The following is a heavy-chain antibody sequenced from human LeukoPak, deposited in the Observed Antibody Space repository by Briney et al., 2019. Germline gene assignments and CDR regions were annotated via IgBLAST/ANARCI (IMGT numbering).Heavy chain of an antibody. J-gene: IGHJ4*02. CDR2: IYPGDSDT. CDR3: ARQRCGGDCYLGGDY. Sequence: HGESLKISCKGSGYSFTSYWIGWVRQMPGKGLEWVGIIYPGDSDTRYSPSFQGQVTISADKSISTAYLQWSSLKASDTAMYYCARQRCGGDCYLGGDYWGQGTLVTVSS. CDR1: GYSFTSYW. V-gene: IGHV5-51*01. D-gene: IGHD2-21*02.